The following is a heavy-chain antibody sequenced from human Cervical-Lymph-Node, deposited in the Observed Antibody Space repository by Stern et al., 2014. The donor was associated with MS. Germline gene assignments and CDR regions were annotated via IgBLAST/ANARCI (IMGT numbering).Heavy chain of an antibody. J-gene: IGHJ4*02. V-gene: IGHV2-5*02. CDR1: GFSLNTDGLG. CDR2: IYWDDDK. CDR3: VHGSEYWSAHPDY. D-gene: IGHD2-15*01. Sequence: ESGPTLVKPTQTLTLTCTFSGFSLNTDGLGAGWIRQPPGTALEWLALIYWDDDKRYSPSLTSRLTITKDTSKNQVVLTMTNMVPMDTATYFCVHGSEYWSAHPDYWGQGIPVTVSS.